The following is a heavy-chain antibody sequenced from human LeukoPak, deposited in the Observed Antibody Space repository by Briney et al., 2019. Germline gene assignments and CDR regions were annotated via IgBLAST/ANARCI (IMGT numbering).Heavy chain of an antibody. V-gene: IGHV3-11*01. J-gene: IGHJ4*02. Sequence: GGSLRLSCAASGFTFSDYYMSWIRQAPGKGLEWVSYISSSGSTIHYADSVKGRFTISRDNAKNSLYLQMNSLRAEDTAVYYCARARNEWGWLVPSISSNYFDYWGQGTLVTVSS. CDR3: ARARNEWGWLVPSISSNYFDY. CDR1: GFTFSDYY. CDR2: ISSSGSTI. D-gene: IGHD6-19*01.